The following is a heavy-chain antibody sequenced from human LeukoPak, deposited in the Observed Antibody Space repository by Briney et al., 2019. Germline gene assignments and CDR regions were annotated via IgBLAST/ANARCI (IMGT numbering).Heavy chain of an antibody. CDR1: GGSISNTNW. D-gene: IGHD2-8*01. CDR2: ISLTGLT. Sequence: SETLSLTCGVSGGSISNTNWWSWVRQPPGQGLEWIGEISLTGLTHYNPSLESRVTVSLDKSKNQHSLNLTSVTAADTAVYYCSGENGAFSRFGYWGQGTLVTVLS. J-gene: IGHJ4*02. V-gene: IGHV4-4*02. CDR3: SGENGAFSRFGY.